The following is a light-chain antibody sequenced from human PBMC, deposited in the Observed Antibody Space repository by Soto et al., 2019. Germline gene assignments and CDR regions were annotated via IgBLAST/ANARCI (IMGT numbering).Light chain of an antibody. Sequence: QSALTQPASVSGSPGQSITISCTGTSSDVGGYNYVSWYQHHPGKAPKLMIYDVNNRPSGLSNRFSGSKSGNTASLTISGLQAEDEADYYCSSYTSSSSVVFGGGTKLTVL. V-gene: IGLV2-14*03. CDR2: DVN. CDR1: SSDVGGYNY. J-gene: IGLJ2*01. CDR3: SSYTSSSSVV.